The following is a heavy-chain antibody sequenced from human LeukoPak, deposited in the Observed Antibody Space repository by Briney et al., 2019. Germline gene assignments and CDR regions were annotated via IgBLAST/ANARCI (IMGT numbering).Heavy chain of an antibody. D-gene: IGHD6-13*01. Sequence: SETLSLTCTVSGGSISSYYWSWIRQPPGKGLEWTGYIYYSGSTNYNPSLKSRVTISVDTSKNQFSLKLSSVTAADTAVYYCARGGYSSSWYRSFWFDPWGQGTLVTVSS. J-gene: IGHJ5*02. CDR2: IYYSGST. CDR1: GGSISSYY. V-gene: IGHV4-59*12. CDR3: ARGGYSSSWYRSFWFDP.